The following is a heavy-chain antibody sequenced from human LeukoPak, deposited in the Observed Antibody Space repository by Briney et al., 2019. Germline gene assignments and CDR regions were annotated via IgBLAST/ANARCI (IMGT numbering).Heavy chain of an antibody. V-gene: IGHV3-30*03. CDR3: ARSGYSSSWFYYYYYYYMDV. Sequence: GGSLRLSCVGSGFSFSNYGMHWVRQAPGKGLEWMAVISYDGNNENYADSVKGRFTISRDNSKNTLYLQMNSLRAEDTAVYYCARSGYSSSWFYYYYYYYMDVWGKGTTVTVSS. D-gene: IGHD6-13*01. CDR1: GFSFSNYG. J-gene: IGHJ6*03. CDR2: ISYDGNNE.